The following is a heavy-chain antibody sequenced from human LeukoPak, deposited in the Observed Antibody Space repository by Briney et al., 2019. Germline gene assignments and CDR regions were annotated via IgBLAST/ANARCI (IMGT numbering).Heavy chain of an antibody. J-gene: IGHJ4*02. CDR3: ARVVSGRYSSFNYYFDY. D-gene: IGHD5-18*01. CDR2: MYYSGST. V-gene: IGHV4-59*01. CDR1: GGSISSYY. Sequence: SETLSLTCTVSGGSISSYYWSWFRQPPGKGLEWIGYMYYSGSTNYNPSLKSRVTISVDTSKNQFSLKLSSVTAADTAVYYCARVVSGRYSSFNYYFDYWGQGTLVTVSS.